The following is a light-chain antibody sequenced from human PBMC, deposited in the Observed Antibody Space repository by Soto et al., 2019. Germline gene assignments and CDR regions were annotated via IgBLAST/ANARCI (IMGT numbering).Light chain of an antibody. CDR3: QQLNSYAIT. V-gene: IGKV1-9*01. CDR1: QGISSY. J-gene: IGKJ5*01. Sequence: KLNQTPSSLSSPVVDGHTITCRASQGISSYLAWYQQKPGKAPKLLIYAASTLQSGVPSRFSGSGSGTDFTLTISSLQPVDFATYYCQQLNSYAITFGQGTRLEIK. CDR2: AAS.